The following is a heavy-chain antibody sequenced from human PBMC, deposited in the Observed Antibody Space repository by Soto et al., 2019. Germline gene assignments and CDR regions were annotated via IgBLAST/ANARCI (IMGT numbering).Heavy chain of an antibody. V-gene: IGHV4-59*01. CDR2: IYYSGST. Sequence: QVQLQESGPGLVKPSETLSLTCTVSGGSISSYYWSWIRQPPGKGLEWIGYIYYSGSTNYNPSLKSRVTISVDTSENQFSLKLSSVTAADTAVYYCARSVWETYYYYGMDVWGQGTTVTVSS. CDR1: GGSISSYY. D-gene: IGHD1-26*01. CDR3: ARSVWETYYYYGMDV. J-gene: IGHJ6*02.